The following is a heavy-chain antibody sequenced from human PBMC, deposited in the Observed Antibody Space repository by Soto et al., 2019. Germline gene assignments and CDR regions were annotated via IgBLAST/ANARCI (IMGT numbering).Heavy chain of an antibody. D-gene: IGHD2-15*01. V-gene: IGHV6-1*01. CDR1: GDSVSSSSVA. CDR3: ARSAEDSDYYYYGLDV. CDR2: TYYRSRWYS. Sequence: PSQTLSLTCVISGDSVSSSSVAWNWVRQSPSRGLEWLGRTYYRSRWYSDFAVSVRGRIVINADTSKNQFSLQLNSVTPEDTAVYFCARSAEDSDYYYYGLDVWGQGTTVTVS. J-gene: IGHJ6*02.